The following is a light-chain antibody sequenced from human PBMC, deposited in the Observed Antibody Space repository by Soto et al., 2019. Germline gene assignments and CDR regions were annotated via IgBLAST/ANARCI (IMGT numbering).Light chain of an antibody. J-gene: IGLJ1*01. CDR1: SSNIGSNT. V-gene: IGLV1-44*01. Sequence: QAVVTQPPSASGTPGQRVTIFCSGSSSNIGSNTVNWYQQLPGTVPKLLIYINNQRPSGVPDRFSGSKSGTSASLAISGLQSEDEADYYCATWDDSRNKVFGTGTKVTVL. CDR3: ATWDDSRNKV. CDR2: INN.